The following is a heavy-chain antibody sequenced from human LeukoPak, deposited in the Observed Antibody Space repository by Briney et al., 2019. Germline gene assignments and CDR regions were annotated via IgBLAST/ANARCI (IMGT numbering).Heavy chain of an antibody. CDR2: IRSDGSNK. CDR3: AKEQGVYDFWSGRDHFDI. D-gene: IGHD3-3*01. J-gene: IGHJ3*02. V-gene: IGHV3-30*02. CDR1: GISFSTSG. Sequence: PGGSLRLSCAASGISFSTSGMHWVRQSPGKGLEWVTFIRSDGSNKYYAESVKGRFTISRDNSKNTLYLQMNSLRAEDTAVYYCAKEQGVYDFWSGRDHFDIWGQGTMVTVSS.